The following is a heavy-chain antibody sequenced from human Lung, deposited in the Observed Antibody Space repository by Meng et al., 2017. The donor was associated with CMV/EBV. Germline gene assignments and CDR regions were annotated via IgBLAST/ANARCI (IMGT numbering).Heavy chain of an antibody. D-gene: IGHD3-16*02. CDR1: GGSYSTYY. V-gene: IGHV4-59*08. Sequence: CPGLEKPFEPLALTCAFSGGSYSTYYWSWIRQSPGKALEWIGNNDYSVSTNYNPSLASRVTISVDSSKHQFSLKLSSVTAADTAVYYCARHQNGGTYPLDYWGQGTLVTVSS. CDR3: ARHQNGGTYPLDY. J-gene: IGHJ4*02. CDR2: NDYSVST.